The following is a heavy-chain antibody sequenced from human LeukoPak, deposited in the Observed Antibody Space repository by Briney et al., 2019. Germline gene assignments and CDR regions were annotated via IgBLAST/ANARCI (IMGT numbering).Heavy chain of an antibody. V-gene: IGHV4-4*07. Sequence: PSETLSLTCTVSGGSISSYYWSWIRQPAGKGLEWIGRIYTSGSTNYNPSLKSRVTMSVDTSKNQFSLNLRSVTAADTAVYYCAKSNGYGLIDIWGQGTMVTVSS. CDR2: IYTSGST. CDR3: AKSNGYGLIDI. J-gene: IGHJ3*02. D-gene: IGHD3-22*01. CDR1: GGSISSYY.